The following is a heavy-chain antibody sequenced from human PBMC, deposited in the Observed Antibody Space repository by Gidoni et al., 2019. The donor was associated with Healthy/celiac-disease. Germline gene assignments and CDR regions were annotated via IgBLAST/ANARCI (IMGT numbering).Heavy chain of an antibody. CDR1: GFPFRSYY. Sequence: QVQLVESGAGVVQPGRSLRPSCAASGFPFRSYYMPWVRQPPVKGLEWVAVITCDGSNKYYADSVKGRFTISRDNSKNTLYLQMNSLRAEDTAVYYCARDGFYGSGSYYDYWGQGTLITVSS. J-gene: IGHJ4*02. V-gene: IGHV3-30-3*01. CDR2: ITCDGSNK. CDR3: ARDGFYGSGSYYDY. D-gene: IGHD3-10*01.